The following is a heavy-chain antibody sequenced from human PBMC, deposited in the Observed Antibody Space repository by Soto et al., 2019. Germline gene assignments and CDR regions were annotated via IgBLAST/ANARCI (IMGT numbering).Heavy chain of an antibody. Sequence: ASVKVSCKASGYTFTNYGITWVRQAPGQGLEWMGWISAYNGDTHYTQRLQGRVTMTTDTSTSTAYMELSSLRSEDTAVYYCASLSGNYVSYYYYGMDVWGQGTTVTVSS. CDR3: ASLSGNYVSYYYYGMDV. CDR2: ISAYNGDT. J-gene: IGHJ6*02. CDR1: GYTFTNYG. D-gene: IGHD4-4*01. V-gene: IGHV1-18*01.